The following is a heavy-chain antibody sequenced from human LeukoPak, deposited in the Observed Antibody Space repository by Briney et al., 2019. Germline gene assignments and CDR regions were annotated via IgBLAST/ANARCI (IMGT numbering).Heavy chain of an antibody. D-gene: IGHD3-22*01. V-gene: IGHV3-23*01. J-gene: IGHJ4*02. CDR2: IRSSGDST. CDR3: ARRAGDYSHPYDY. Sequence: PGGSLRLSCPASGFTFSNYGMSWVRQAPGKGLEWVSSIRSSGDSTYYADSVKGRFTISRDNSKNTLYLQMNSLRAEDTAVYYCARRAGDYSHPYDYWGQGTLVTVSS. CDR1: GFTFSNYG.